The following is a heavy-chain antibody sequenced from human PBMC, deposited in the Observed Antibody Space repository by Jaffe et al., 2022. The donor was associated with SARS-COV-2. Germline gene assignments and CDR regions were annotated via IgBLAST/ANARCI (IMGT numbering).Heavy chain of an antibody. CDR1: GGSFSGYY. CDR3: ARGEGIAAAGTSSQWANWFDP. D-gene: IGHD6-13*01. CDR2: INHSGST. J-gene: IGHJ5*02. V-gene: IGHV4-34*01. Sequence: QVQLQQWGAGLLKPSETLSLTCAVYGGSFSGYYWSWIRQPPGKGLEWIGEINHSGSTNYNPSLKSRVTISVDTSKNQFSLKLSSVTAADTAVYYCARGEGIAAAGTSSQWANWFDPWGQGTLVTVSS.